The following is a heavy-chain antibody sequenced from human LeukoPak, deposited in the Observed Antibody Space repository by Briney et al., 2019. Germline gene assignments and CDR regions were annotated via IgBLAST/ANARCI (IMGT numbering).Heavy chain of an antibody. CDR2: IYYSGST. CDR3: ARGGGSYLFDY. J-gene: IGHJ4*02. Sequence: SQTLSLTCTVSGGSVSSYYWSWIRQPPGKGLEWIGYIYYSGSTNYNPSLKSRVTISVDTSKNQFSLKLSSVTAADTAVYYCARGGGSYLFDYWGQGTLVTVSS. CDR1: GGSVSSYY. V-gene: IGHV4-59*02. D-gene: IGHD1-26*01.